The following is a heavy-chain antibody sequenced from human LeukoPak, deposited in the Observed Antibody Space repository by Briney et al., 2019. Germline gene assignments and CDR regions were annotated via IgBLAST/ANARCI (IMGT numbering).Heavy chain of an antibody. J-gene: IGHJ6*02. CDR1: GYTFTSYG. V-gene: IGHV1-18*01. CDR2: ISAYNGNT. CDR3: ARAGSSSWPIYYYYYYGMDV. Sequence: SVKVSCKASGYTFTSYGISWVRQAPGQGLEWMGWISAYNGNTNYAQELQGRVTMTTDTSTSTAYMELRSLRSDDTAVYYCARAGSSSWPIYYYYYYGMDVWSQGTTVTVSS. D-gene: IGHD6-13*01.